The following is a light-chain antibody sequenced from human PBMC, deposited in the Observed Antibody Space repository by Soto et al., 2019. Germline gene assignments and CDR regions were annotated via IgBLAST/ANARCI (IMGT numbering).Light chain of an antibody. CDR1: SSNIGAGYD. CDR2: GNS. CDR3: QSYDSGLSGVV. Sequence: QSVPTQPPSVSGAPGQRVTISCTGSSSNIGAGYDVHWYQQLPGTAPKLLIYGNSNRPSGVPDRFSGSKSGTSASLAITGLQAEDEADYYCQSYDSGLSGVVFGGGTKLTVL. V-gene: IGLV1-40*01. J-gene: IGLJ2*01.